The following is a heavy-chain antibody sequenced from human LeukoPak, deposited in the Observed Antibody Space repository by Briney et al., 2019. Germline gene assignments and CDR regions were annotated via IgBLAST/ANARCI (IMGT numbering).Heavy chain of an antibody. Sequence: GGSLRLSCAASGFTFSSSAMSWVRQAPGKGLEWVSAISNNGGYTYYADSVQGRFTISRDNSKSTLCLQMNSLRAEDTAVYYCARDFRSGFSNWFDPWGQGALVTVSS. D-gene: IGHD3-3*01. CDR1: GFTFSSSA. J-gene: IGHJ5*02. CDR3: ARDFRSGFSNWFDP. V-gene: IGHV3-23*01. CDR2: ISNNGGYT.